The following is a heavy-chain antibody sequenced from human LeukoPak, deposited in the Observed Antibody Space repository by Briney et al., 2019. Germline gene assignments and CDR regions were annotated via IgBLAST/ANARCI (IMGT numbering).Heavy chain of an antibody. J-gene: IGHJ4*02. Sequence: PSETLSLTCSVSGGSFSTYYWSWIRQPAGKGLEWIGHIYADKTTDYNPSLKSRVTMSIDTSKNQFSLKLSSVTAADTAVYYCASNTGTVFDYWGQGALVTVSS. V-gene: IGHV4-4*07. CDR1: GGSFSTYY. CDR3: ASNTGTVFDY. D-gene: IGHD7-27*01. CDR2: IYADKTT.